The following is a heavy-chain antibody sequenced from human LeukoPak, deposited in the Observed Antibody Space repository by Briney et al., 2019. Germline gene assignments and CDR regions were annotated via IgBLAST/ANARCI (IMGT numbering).Heavy chain of an antibody. CDR3: ATRDFDF. Sequence: SGGSLRLSCAASGFTFSSHAMDWVRQAPGKGLEWVAVMSNDGSNKYYADSVKGRFTVFRDNSKNTVFLQMNNLRHEDTALYYCATRDFDFWGQGTLVTVSS. V-gene: IGHV3-30*04. CDR2: MSNDGSNK. CDR1: GFTFSSHA. J-gene: IGHJ4*02.